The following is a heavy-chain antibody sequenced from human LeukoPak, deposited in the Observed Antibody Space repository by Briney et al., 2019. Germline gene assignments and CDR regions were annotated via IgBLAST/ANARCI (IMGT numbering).Heavy chain of an antibody. V-gene: IGHV1-2*02. CDR2: INPNSGGT. J-gene: IGHJ6*02. Sequence: ASVKVSCKASGYTFTGYYMHWARQAPGQGLEWMGWINPNSGGTNYAQKFQGRVTMTRDTSISTAYMELSRLRSADTAVYYCARLTMVRGVVDGMDVWGQGTTVTVSS. D-gene: IGHD3-10*01. CDR1: GYTFTGYY. CDR3: ARLTMVRGVVDGMDV.